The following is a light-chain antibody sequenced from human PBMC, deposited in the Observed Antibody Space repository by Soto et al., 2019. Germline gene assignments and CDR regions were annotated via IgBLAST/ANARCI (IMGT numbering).Light chain of an antibody. CDR2: AAS. CDR3: QQASSFPLT. Sequence: DSQMTQAPSFVSAFVGDRVTSTCRAREVISNWLAWYQHNPGKAPKLLIYAASSLQSGVPSRFSGSESGTDFTLTISSLQPEDSATYYCQQASSFPLTFGGGTKVEIK. J-gene: IGKJ4*01. CDR1: EVISNW. V-gene: IGKV1-12*01.